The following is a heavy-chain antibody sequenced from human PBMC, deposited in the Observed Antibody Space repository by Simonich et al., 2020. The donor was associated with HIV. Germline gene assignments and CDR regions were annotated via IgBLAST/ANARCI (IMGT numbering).Heavy chain of an antibody. CDR2: INHKGST. D-gene: IGHD6-13*01. V-gene: IGHV4-34*01. CDR3: ARLTAGGLGEYFQH. CDR1: GGYCSGYY. J-gene: IGHJ1*01. Sequence: QVQLQQWGAGLLKPSETLSLTCAVYGGYCSGYYWSCIRQPPGKGLEWNGKINHKGSTNYNPSLKSRVTISVDTSKNQFSLKLSSVTAADTAVYYCARLTAGGLGEYFQHWGQGTLVTVSS.